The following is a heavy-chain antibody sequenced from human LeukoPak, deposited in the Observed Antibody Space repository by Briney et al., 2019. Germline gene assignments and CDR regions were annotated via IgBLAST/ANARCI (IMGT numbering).Heavy chain of an antibody. J-gene: IGHJ6*02. CDR3: AKDATNFAYSNYYYGMDV. D-gene: IGHD2-15*01. V-gene: IGHV3-30*18. CDR1: GFTFSSYG. CDR2: ISYDGSNK. Sequence: HPGGSLRLSCAASGFTFSSYGMHWVRQAPGKGLEWVAVISYDGSNKYYADSVKGRFTISRDNSKNTLYLQMNSLRAEDTAVYYCAKDATNFAYSNYYYGMDVWGQGTTVTVSS.